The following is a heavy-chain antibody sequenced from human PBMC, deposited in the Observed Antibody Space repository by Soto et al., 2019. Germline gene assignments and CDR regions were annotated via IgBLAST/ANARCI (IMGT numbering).Heavy chain of an antibody. CDR3: ARGWWEREGYLMDV. Sequence: QVQLQESGPGLVQPSKTLALTSTVSGGSHSSYYWSWIRQSPGKGLENLGYIYFSDSNNDNPSFESRITISVYPSRNQSLLRLSAMAAADTGVYDCARGWWEREGYLMDVWRQGTTDTVSS. CDR1: GGSHSSYY. V-gene: IGHV4-4*08. CDR2: IYFSDSN. D-gene: IGHD1-26*01. J-gene: IGHJ6*02.